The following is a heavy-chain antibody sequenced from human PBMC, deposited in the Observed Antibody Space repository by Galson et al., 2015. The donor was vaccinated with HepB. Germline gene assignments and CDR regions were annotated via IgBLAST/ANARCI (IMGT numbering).Heavy chain of an antibody. CDR2: LSYDGSNK. J-gene: IGHJ6*02. D-gene: IGHD4-17*01. CDR3: ARVNFPDYGDSYYSYGMDV. CDR1: GFTFSSYP. Sequence: SLRLSCAASGFTFSSYPLHWVRQAPGKGLEWVALLSYDGSNKYYADSVKGRFTISRDNSNNTLFLQMNSLRAEDTSVYYCARVNFPDYGDSYYSYGMDVWGQGTTVTVSS. V-gene: IGHV3-30*04.